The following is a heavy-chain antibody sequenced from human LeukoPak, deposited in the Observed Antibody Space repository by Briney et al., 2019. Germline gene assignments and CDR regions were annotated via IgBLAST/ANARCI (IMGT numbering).Heavy chain of an antibody. CDR2: INHSGST. Sequence: SETLSLTCAVYGGSFSGYYWSWIRQPPGKGLEWIGEINHSGSTNYNPSLKSRVTISVDTSKNQFSLKLSSVTAADTAVYYCARGTTIFGVAGGYFDYWGQGTLVTVSS. D-gene: IGHD3-3*01. CDR1: GGSFSGYY. CDR3: ARGTTIFGVAGGYFDY. V-gene: IGHV4-34*01. J-gene: IGHJ4*02.